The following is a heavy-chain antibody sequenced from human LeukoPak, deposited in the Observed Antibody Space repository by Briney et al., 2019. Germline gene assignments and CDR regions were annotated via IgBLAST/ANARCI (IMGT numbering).Heavy chain of an antibody. D-gene: IGHD3-3*01. J-gene: IGHJ6*03. CDR1: GGSISSYY. CDR3: ARDAVYYDFWSGYSDYMDV. Sequence: PSETLSLTCTVSGGSISSYYWSWIRQPAGKGLEWIGRIYTSGSTNYNPSLKSRVTMSVDTSKNQFSLKLSSVTAADTAVYYCARDAVYYDFWSGYSDYMDVWGKGTTVTVSS. V-gene: IGHV4-4*07. CDR2: IYTSGST.